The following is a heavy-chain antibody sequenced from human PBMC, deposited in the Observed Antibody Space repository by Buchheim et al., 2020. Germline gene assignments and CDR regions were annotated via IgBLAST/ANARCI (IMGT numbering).Heavy chain of an antibody. CDR3: AKDLGGSYYFYFQH. Sequence: EVQLLESGGGLVQPGGSLRLSCVASGFTFSSYAMSWVRQAPGKGLEWVSTISGYGGTTYYADSVKGRFTMSRDNSKNTLYLQMNSLRAEDTAVYYCAKDLGGSYYFYFQHWGQGTL. V-gene: IGHV3-23*01. J-gene: IGHJ1*01. D-gene: IGHD1-26*01. CDR1: GFTFSSYA. CDR2: ISGYGGTT.